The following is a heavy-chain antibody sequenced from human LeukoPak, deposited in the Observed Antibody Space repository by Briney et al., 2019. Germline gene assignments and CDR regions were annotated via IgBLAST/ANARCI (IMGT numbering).Heavy chain of an antibody. CDR3: ATSPQYGGY. D-gene: IGHD4-23*01. CDR2: IYYSGST. CDR1: GFTVSSNY. J-gene: IGHJ4*02. V-gene: IGHV4-59*04. Sequence: GSLRLSCAASGFTVSSNYMSWVRQPPGKGLEWIGTIYYSGSTQYNPSLKSRVTISVDTSKNQFSLKLSSVTAADTAVYYCATSPQYGGYLGQGTLVTVSS.